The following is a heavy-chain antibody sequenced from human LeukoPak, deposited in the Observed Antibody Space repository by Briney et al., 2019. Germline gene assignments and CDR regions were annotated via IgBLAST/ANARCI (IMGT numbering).Heavy chain of an antibody. J-gene: IGHJ4*02. CDR1: GGTFSSYA. CDR3: ARGTAMVDY. CDR2: IIPILGIA. D-gene: IGHD5-18*01. Sequence: SVKVSCEASGGTFSSYAIIWVRQAPGQGLEWMGRIIPILGIANYAQKFQGRVTITADKSTSTAYMELSSLRSEDTAVYYCARGTAMVDYWGQGTLVTVSS. V-gene: IGHV1-69*04.